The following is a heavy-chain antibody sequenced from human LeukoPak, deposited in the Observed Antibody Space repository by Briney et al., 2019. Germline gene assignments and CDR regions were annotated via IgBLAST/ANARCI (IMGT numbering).Heavy chain of an antibody. D-gene: IGHD3-10*01. CDR1: GFTFSSYG. V-gene: IGHV3-30*18. Sequence: GGSLRLSCAASGFTFSSYGMHWVRQAPGKGLEWVAVISYDGSNKYYADSVKGRFTISRDNSKNTLYLQMNSLRAEDTAVYYCAKEYYYGSEAFDIWGQGTMVTVSS. CDR2: ISYDGSNK. CDR3: AKEYYYGSEAFDI. J-gene: IGHJ3*02.